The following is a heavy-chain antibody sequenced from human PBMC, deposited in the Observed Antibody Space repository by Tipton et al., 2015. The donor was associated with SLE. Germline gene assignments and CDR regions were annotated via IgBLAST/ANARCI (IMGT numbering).Heavy chain of an antibody. D-gene: IGHD2-21*02. CDR3: AKEPGGVTLGY. CDR2: ISGSGGST. Sequence: SLRLSCAASGFTFSTYVMSWVRQAPGRGLEWVSTISGSGGSTYYADSVKGRFTISRDNSKNTLYLQMNSLRAEDTAVYYCAKEPGGVTLGYWGRGTLVTVSS. J-gene: IGHJ4*02. V-gene: IGHV3-23*01. CDR1: GFTFSTYV.